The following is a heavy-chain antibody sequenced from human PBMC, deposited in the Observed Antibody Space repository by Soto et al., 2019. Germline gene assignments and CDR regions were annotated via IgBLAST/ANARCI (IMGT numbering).Heavy chain of an antibody. CDR2: INPSGGGT. CDR3: ATLPAATFQEVYPFYYYVIDV. J-gene: IGHJ6*02. V-gene: IGHV1-46*01. Sequence: GASVKVSCKASGYTFTSYYMHWVRQAPGQGLEWMGIINPSGGGTSYAQKFQGRVTMTRDTSTSTVYMELSSLRSEDTAVYYCATLPAATFQEVYPFYYYVIDVWGQGSSVTGSS. CDR1: GYTFTSYY. D-gene: IGHD2-2*01.